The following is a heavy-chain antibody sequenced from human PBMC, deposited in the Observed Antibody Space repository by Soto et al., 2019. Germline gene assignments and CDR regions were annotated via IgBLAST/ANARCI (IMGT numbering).Heavy chain of an antibody. CDR1: GFTFTSSA. CDR3: ARANPLDYDILTGYYRIYYYGMDV. J-gene: IGHJ6*02. Sequence: SVKVSCKASGFTFTSSAVQWVRQARGQRLEWIGWIVVGSGNTNYAQKFQDRVTITRDTSTSTAYMELRSLRSDDTAVYYCARANPLDYDILTGYYRIYYYGMDVWGQGTTVTVSS. CDR2: IVVGSGNT. V-gene: IGHV1-58*01. D-gene: IGHD3-9*01.